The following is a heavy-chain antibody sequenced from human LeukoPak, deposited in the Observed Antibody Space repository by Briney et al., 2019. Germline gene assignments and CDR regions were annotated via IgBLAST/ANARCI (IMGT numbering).Heavy chain of an antibody. Sequence: SETLSLTCAVYGGSFSGYYWSWIRQPPWKGLEWIGEINHSGSTNYNPSLKSRVTISVDTSKNQFSLKLSSVTAADTAVYYCARDLVKRGAFDIWGQGTMVTVSS. J-gene: IGHJ3*02. CDR3: ARDLVKRGAFDI. CDR1: GGSFSGYY. V-gene: IGHV4-34*01. CDR2: INHSGST.